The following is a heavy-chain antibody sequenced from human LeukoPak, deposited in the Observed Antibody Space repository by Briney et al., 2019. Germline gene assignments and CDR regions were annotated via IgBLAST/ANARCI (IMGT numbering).Heavy chain of an antibody. J-gene: IGHJ4*02. Sequence: PSETLSLTCAVYGVSFSGYYWSWIRQPPGKGLEWIGEINHSGSTNYNPSLKSRVTISVDTSKNQFSLKLSSVTAADTAVYYCARGYGGSGSYYNALYYGFFDYWGQGTLVTVSS. CDR1: GVSFSGYY. CDR2: INHSGST. D-gene: IGHD3-10*01. CDR3: ARGYGGSGSYYNALYYGFFDY. V-gene: IGHV4-34*01.